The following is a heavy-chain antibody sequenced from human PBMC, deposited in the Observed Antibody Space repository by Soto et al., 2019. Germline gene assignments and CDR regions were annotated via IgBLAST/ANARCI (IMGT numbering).Heavy chain of an antibody. CDR2: IYYSGST. J-gene: IGHJ6*02. V-gene: IGHV4-31*03. D-gene: IGHD3-22*01. Sequence: PSETLSLTCTVSGDSISSGGYYWSWIRQHPGKGLEWIGYIYYSGSTYYNPSLKSRVTISVDTSKNQFSLKLSSVTAADTAVYYCARARGSSGYYYVYYYYGMDVWGQGTTVTVSS. CDR3: ARARGSSGYYYVYYYYGMDV. CDR1: GDSISSGGYY.